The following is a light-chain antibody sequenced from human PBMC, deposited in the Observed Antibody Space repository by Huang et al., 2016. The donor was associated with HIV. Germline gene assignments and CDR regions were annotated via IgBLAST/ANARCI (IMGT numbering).Light chain of an antibody. CDR2: AAF. CDR1: QSISIY. Sequence: DIQMAQSPSSLSASVGDRVTITCRASQSISIYLNWYQQKPGKTPKLLSYAAFNLQSGVPSRFSGSGSGTEFTLTISSLQPEDFATYYCQQSYGTRYTFGQGTKLEIK. J-gene: IGKJ2*01. V-gene: IGKV1-39*01. CDR3: QQSYGTRYT.